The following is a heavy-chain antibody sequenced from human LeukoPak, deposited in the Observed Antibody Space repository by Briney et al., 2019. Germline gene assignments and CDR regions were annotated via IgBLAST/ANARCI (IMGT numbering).Heavy chain of an antibody. CDR3: ARDSSSYYFDY. D-gene: IGHD6-6*01. Sequence: GGSLRLSCAASGFTVSSIAMTWVRQAPGKGLEWVSIIYTGGTTHYADSLKDRLTISRDDSINTLYLQMNSLRAEDTAVYYCARDSSSYYFDYWGQGTLVTVSS. CDR2: IYTGGTT. CDR1: GFTVSSIA. J-gene: IGHJ4*02. V-gene: IGHV3-66*01.